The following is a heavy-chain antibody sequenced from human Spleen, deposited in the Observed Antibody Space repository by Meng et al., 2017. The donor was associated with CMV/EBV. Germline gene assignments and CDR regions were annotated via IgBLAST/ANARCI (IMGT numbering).Heavy chain of an antibody. CDR3: ARGAPYQLRGENYDYYGMDV. Sequence: GESLKISCGASGFTFSNYNMNWVRQAPGKGLEWVASITSTSSSIYYADSVKGRFTISRDNAKNSLYLQMNSLRAEDTAVYYCARGAPYQLRGENYDYYGMDVWGQGTTVTVSS. CDR1: GFTFSNYN. J-gene: IGHJ6*02. CDR2: ITSTSSSI. V-gene: IGHV3-21*01. D-gene: IGHD2-2*01.